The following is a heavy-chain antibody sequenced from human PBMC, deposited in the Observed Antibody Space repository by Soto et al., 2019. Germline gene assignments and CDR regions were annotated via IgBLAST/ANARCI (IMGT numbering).Heavy chain of an antibody. Sequence: ASVKVSCKASGFTFSHHSIHWVRQAPGQRLEWMGWINSDTGYTKYSQKFQARLTITWDSSAKTAYLELSSLQSGDTAVYYCVRGKEAGGWFDPWGQGTLVTVSS. D-gene: IGHD1-26*01. V-gene: IGHV1-3*04. CDR2: INSDTGYT. CDR3: VRGKEAGGWFDP. CDR1: GFTFSHHS. J-gene: IGHJ5*02.